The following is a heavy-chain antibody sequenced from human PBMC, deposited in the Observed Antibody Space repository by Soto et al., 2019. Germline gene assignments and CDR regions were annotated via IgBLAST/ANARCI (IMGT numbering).Heavy chain of an antibody. J-gene: IGHJ4*02. V-gene: IGHV1-69*02. CDR2: IIPSLGIA. D-gene: IGHD3-9*01. Sequence: QVQLVQSGAEVKKPGSSVKVSCKASGGTFSSYTISWVRQAPGQGLEWMGRIIPSLGIANYAQKFQGRVTITADKSTSTAYMELRSLRSEETDVYYCARAPHDILSGYYDYWGQGTLVTVSS. CDR3: ARAPHDILSGYYDY. CDR1: GGTFSSYT.